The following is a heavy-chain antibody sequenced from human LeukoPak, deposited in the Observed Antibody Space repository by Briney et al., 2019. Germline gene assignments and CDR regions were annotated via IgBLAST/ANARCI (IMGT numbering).Heavy chain of an antibody. CDR3: ARLSCSDAVCPTLPYNHFDP. D-gene: IGHD2-15*01. V-gene: IGHV4-34*01. Sequence: PSETLSLTCAVYGGSFSGYYWSWIRQPPGKGLEWIGEINHSGSTNYNPSLKSRVTISVDTSKNRFSLRLSSVTAADTAVYYCARLSCSDAVCPTLPYNHFDPWGQGTLVIVST. J-gene: IGHJ5*02. CDR2: INHSGST. CDR1: GGSFSGYY.